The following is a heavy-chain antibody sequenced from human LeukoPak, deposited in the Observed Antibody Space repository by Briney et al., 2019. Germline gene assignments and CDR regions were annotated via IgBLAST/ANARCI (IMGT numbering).Heavy chain of an antibody. Sequence: SETLSLTCTVSGGSISSYYWSWIRQPPGKRVEWIGHIYYSGSTNYNPSLTSRVTISVDTSKNQLSLKLSSVTAADTAVYYCARHSSVSGGAFQYWGQGTPVTVSS. J-gene: IGHJ4*02. V-gene: IGHV4-59*08. CDR1: GGSISSYY. D-gene: IGHD3-22*01. CDR2: IYYSGST. CDR3: ARHSSVSGGAFQY.